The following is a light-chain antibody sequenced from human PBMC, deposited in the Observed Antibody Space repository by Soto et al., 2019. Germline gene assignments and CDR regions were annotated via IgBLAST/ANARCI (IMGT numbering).Light chain of an antibody. J-gene: IGLJ2*01. CDR3: QTWGTGFQV. V-gene: IGLV4-69*01. CDR2: LNNDGSH. CDR1: SGHSSYA. Sequence: QLVLTQSPSASASLGASVKRTCTLSSGHSSYAIAWHQKQPGKGPRYLMDLNNDGSHSKGDGIPDRFSGSSSGAERYLIISSLQSEDEADYYCQTWGTGFQVFGGGTKLNVL.